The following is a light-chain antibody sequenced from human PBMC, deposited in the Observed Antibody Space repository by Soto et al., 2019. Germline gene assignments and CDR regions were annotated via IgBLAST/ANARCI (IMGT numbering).Light chain of an antibody. V-gene: IGKV3-15*01. CDR1: QSVSTD. J-gene: IGKJ1*01. Sequence: EVMVTQSPATLSVSPGEGVTLSCRASQSVSTDLAWYQQKPGQAPRLLIYGASIRAIGVPDRFSGSGSGTDFTFTISSLQSEDFAVYFCQQYYNWPRTFGQGTKVDI. CDR3: QQYYNWPRT. CDR2: GAS.